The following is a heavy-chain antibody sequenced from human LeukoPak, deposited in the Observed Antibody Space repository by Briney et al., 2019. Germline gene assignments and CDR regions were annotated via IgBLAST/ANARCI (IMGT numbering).Heavy chain of an antibody. J-gene: IGHJ4*02. CDR2: IYYSGST. V-gene: IGHV4-30-4*01. CDR3: VPMIVPHGYFDY. CDR1: GGSISSGDYY. D-gene: IGHD3-22*01. Sequence: SETLSLTCTVSGGSISSGDYYWSWIRQPPGKGLEWIGYIYYSGSTYYNPSLKSRVTISVDTSKNQFSLKLSSVTAADTAVYYCVPMIVPHGYFDYWGQGTLVTVSS.